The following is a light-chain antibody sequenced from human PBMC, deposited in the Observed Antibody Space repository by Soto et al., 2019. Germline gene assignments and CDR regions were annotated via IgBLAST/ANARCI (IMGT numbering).Light chain of an antibody. CDR2: AAS. Sequence: AIRMTQSPSSFSASTGDRVTITCRASQGISSYLAWYQQKPGKAPKLLIYAASTLHSGVPSRFSGSGSGTDFTLTISCLQSEDFATYYCQQYYSYPLTFGGGTQVEIK. CDR1: QGISSY. J-gene: IGKJ4*01. V-gene: IGKV1-8*01. CDR3: QQYYSYPLT.